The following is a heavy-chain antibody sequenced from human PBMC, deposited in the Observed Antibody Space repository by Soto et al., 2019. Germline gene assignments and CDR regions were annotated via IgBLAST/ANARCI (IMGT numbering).Heavy chain of an antibody. CDR3: ATGTFNFDS. CDR2: ISGSGGST. J-gene: IGHJ4*02. CDR1: GFTFRSYA. V-gene: IGHV3-23*01. Sequence: GGSLRLSCAASGFTFRSYAMSWVRQAPGKGLEWVSSISGSGGSTYYADSVKGRFIISRDNSKSTLYLQMNSLRAEDTAVYYCATGTFNFDSWGQGTLVTVSS.